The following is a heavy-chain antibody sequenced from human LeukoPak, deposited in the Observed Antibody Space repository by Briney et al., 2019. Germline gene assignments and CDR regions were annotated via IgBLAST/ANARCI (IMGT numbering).Heavy chain of an antibody. J-gene: IGHJ4*02. Sequence: GGSLRLSCAASGFTFSSYGMHWVRQAPGKGLEWVAVIWYDGSNKYYADSVKGRFTISRDNSKTTLYLQMYSLRAEDTAVYYCAKGGYYYDSSGTNDYWGQGTLVTVSS. CDR3: AKGGYYYDSSGTNDY. CDR1: GFTFSSYG. V-gene: IGHV3-33*06. D-gene: IGHD3-22*01. CDR2: IWYDGSNK.